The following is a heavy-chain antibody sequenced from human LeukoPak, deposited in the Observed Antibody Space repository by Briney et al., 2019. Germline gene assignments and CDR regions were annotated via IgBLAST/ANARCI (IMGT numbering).Heavy chain of an antibody. CDR1: GGTFSSYA. J-gene: IGHJ4*02. CDR2: IIPIFGTA. Sequence: SVKVSCKASGGTFSSYAISWVRQAPGQGLEWMGGIIPIFGTANYAQKFQGRVTITADESTSTAYMELSSLRSEDTAVYYCARESLLRHYYDSSGYYYFDYWGQGTLVTVSS. D-gene: IGHD3-22*01. V-gene: IGHV1-69*13. CDR3: ARESLLRHYYDSSGYYYFDY.